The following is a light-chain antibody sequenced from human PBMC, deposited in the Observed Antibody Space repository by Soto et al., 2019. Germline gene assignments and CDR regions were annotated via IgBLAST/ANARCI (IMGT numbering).Light chain of an antibody. Sequence: AIQLTQSPSSLSASVGDRVTITCRASQGISSALAWYQQKPGKAPKLLIYDASSLESGVPSRFSGSGSGTDFTLTISSLQPEDFATYYCQQCNSYPPEFTFGPGTKVDIK. CDR2: DAS. CDR1: QGISSA. CDR3: QQCNSYPPEFT. V-gene: IGKV1-13*02. J-gene: IGKJ3*01.